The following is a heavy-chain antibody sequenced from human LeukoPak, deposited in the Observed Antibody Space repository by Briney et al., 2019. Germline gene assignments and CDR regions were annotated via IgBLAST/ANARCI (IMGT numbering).Heavy chain of an antibody. V-gene: IGHV3-30*02. CDR3: AKDRGRGYSYGYGYYFDY. J-gene: IGHJ4*02. D-gene: IGHD5-18*01. CDR1: GFTFSSYG. Sequence: GGSLRLSCAASGFTFSSYGMHWVRQAPGKGLEGVAFIRYDGSNKYYADSVKGRFTISRDNSKNTLYLQMNSLRAEDTAVYYCAKDRGRGYSYGYGYYFDYWGQGTLVTVSS. CDR2: IRYDGSNK.